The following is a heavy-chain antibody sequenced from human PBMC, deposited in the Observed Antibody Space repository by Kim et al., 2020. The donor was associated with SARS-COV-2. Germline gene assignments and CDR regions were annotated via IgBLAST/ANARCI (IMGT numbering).Heavy chain of an antibody. D-gene: IGHD1-26*01. CDR2: IYYSGST. J-gene: IGHJ3*01. Sequence: SETLSLTCTVSGGSISSYYWSWIRQPPGKGLEWIGYIYYSGSTNYNPSLKSRVTISVDRSKNQFSLKLSSVTAADTAVYYCARTGEGSYYIVWGQGTMVTVSS. CDR3: ARTGEGSYYIV. V-gene: IGHV4-59*01. CDR1: GGSISSYY.